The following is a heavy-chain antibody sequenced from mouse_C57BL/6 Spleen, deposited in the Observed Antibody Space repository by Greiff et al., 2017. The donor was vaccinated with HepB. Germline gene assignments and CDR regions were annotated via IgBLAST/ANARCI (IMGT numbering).Heavy chain of an antibody. J-gene: IGHJ1*03. D-gene: IGHD1-1*01. CDR2: ISDGGSYT. CDR1: GFTFSSYA. V-gene: IGHV5-4*01. Sequence: EVQLVESGGGLVKPGGSLKLSCAASGFTFSSYAMSWVRQTPEKRLEWVATISDGGSYTYYPDNVKGRFTISRDNAKNNLYLQMSHLKSEDTAMYYCARACYYYGNSYFDVWGTGTTVTVSS. CDR3: ARACYYYGNSYFDV.